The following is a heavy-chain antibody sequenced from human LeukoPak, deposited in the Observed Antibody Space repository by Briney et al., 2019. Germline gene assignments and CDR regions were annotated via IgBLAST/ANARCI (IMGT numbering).Heavy chain of an antibody. CDR1: GYTFTSYG. V-gene: IGHV1-18*01. J-gene: IGHJ4*02. CDR2: ISAYNGNT. Sequence: GASVKVSCKASGYTFTSYGISWVRQAPGQGLEWMGWISAYNGNTKNAQKLQGRVTMTTDTSTSTAYMELRSLRSDDTAVYYCVRDGSLPGIVGAAKPFDYWGQGTLVTVSS. D-gene: IGHD1-26*01. CDR3: VRDGSLPGIVGAAKPFDY.